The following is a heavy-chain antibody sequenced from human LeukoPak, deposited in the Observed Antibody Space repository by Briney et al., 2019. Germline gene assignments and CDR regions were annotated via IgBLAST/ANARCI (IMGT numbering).Heavy chain of an antibody. CDR2: IYTSGST. V-gene: IGHV4-4*07. CDR1: GGSISSYY. J-gene: IGHJ6*03. CDR3: ARDDTISGVVTKDYYYYYMDV. Sequence: SETLSLTCTVSGGSISSYYWSWIRQPAGKGLEWIGRIYTSGSTNYNPSPKSRVTMSVDTSKNQFSLKLSSVTAADTAVYYCARDDTISGVVTKDYYYYYMDVWGKGTTVTVSS. D-gene: IGHD3-3*01.